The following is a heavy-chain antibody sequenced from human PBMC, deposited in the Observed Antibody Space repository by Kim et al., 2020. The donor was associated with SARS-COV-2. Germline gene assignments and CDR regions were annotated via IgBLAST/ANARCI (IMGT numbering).Heavy chain of an antibody. D-gene: IGHD3-3*01. Sequence: YTPALKRRVTISVDTYKNQFSLKLSSVTAADTAVYYCARDEGGYEGWFDPWGQGTLVTVSS. V-gene: IGHV4-39*07. CDR3: ARDEGGYEGWFDP. J-gene: IGHJ5*02.